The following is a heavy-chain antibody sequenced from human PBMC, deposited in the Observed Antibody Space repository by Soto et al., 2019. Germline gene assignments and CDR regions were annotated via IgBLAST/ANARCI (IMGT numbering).Heavy chain of an antibody. CDR2: IIPIFGTA. J-gene: IGHJ5*02. V-gene: IGHV1-69*14. CDR3: ARQVCGGSGSRYNWFDP. D-gene: IGHD2-15*01. CDR1: GGTFSSYA. Sequence: QVQLVQSGAEVKKPGSSVKVSCKASGGTFSSYAISWVRQAPGQGLEWMGGIIPIFGTANYAQKFQGRVTITADKSTSTADMELSSLRSEDTAVYYCARQVCGGSGSRYNWFDPWGQGTLVTVSS.